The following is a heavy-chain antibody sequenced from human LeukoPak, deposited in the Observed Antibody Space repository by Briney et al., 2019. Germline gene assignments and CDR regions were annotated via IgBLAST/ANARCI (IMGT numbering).Heavy chain of an antibody. CDR2: ISYDGSNK. CDR1: GFTLSSYA. D-gene: IGHD3-10*01. Sequence: PGGSLRLSCAASGFTLSSYAIHWVRQAPGKGLEWVAIISYDGSNKYYADSVKGRFTVSRDNPKNTLYLQMNSLRAEDTAVYYCARDHIPRGFGESKYYFDYWGQGTLVTVSS. CDR3: ARDHIPRGFGESKYYFDY. J-gene: IGHJ4*02. V-gene: IGHV3-30-3*01.